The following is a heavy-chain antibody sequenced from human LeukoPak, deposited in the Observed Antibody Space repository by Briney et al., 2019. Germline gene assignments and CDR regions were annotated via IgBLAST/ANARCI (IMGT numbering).Heavy chain of an antibody. D-gene: IGHD2-15*01. Sequence: SETLSLTCTVSGGSISSSTYYWGWIRQPPGKGLEWIGSIYYSGSTYYNPSLKRRVTISVDTSKNQFSLKLSSVTAADTAVYFCASLYCSGGICYSGLGSADYWGRGTLVTVSS. CDR1: GGSISSSTYY. V-gene: IGHV4-39*01. CDR2: IYYSGST. J-gene: IGHJ4*02. CDR3: ASLYCSGGICYSGLGSADY.